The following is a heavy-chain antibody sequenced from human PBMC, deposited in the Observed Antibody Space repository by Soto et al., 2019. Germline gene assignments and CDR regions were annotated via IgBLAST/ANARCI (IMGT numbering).Heavy chain of an antibody. CDR2: ISGRSDSA. CDR3: AKDGYFDSSGSPYFDY. CDR1: GFTFNTYA. J-gene: IGHJ4*02. D-gene: IGHD3-22*01. V-gene: IGHV3-23*01. Sequence: DVQLLESGGGLVQPGGSLRLSCAASGFTFNTYAMSWVRQAPGKGLEWVSVISGRSDSAYSADSVKGRFTISRDNSKNTLYLQMNSLRAEDTAVYYCAKDGYFDSSGSPYFDYWGQGTLVTVSS.